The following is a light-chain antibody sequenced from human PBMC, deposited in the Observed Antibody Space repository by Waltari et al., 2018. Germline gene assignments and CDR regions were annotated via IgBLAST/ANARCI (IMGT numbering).Light chain of an antibody. J-gene: IGKJ1*01. CDR3: QQHYSSPPT. V-gene: IGKV4-1*01. CDR1: QSVLYNSNNKNH. Sequence: DIVMTQSPDSLAVSLGERATINCKSSQSVLYNSNNKNHLAWYQQKPGQPPKLLIYWASTRKSGVPDRFSGSGSGTDFTLTITSLQAEDVAVYYCQQHYSSPPTFGQGTKVEIK. CDR2: WAS.